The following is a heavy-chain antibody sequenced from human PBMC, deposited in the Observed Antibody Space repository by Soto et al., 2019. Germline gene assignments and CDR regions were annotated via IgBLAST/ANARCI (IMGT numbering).Heavy chain of an antibody. Sequence: SETLSLTCTVSGDSIISSDFYWGWVRQPPGKGLEWIGSIFYLGSSYYNPSLKSRVTMSVDTSKNQFSLRLRSVTAADTALYFCARHSLALRKNNWFDPWGQGIMVTVS. J-gene: IGHJ5*02. D-gene: IGHD3-3*02. CDR2: IFYLGSS. CDR1: GDSIISSDFY. CDR3: ARHSLALRKNNWFDP. V-gene: IGHV4-39*01.